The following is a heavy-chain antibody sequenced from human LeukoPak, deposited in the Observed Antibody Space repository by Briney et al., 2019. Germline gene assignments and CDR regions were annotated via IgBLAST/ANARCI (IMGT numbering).Heavy chain of an antibody. CDR3: AKDLVLRYFDWSLGGSDYYMDV. J-gene: IGHJ6*03. Sequence: GGSLRLSCAASGFTFSSYAMSWVRQAPGKGLEWVSAISGSGGSTYYADSVKGRFTISRDNSKNTLYLQMNSLRAEDTAVYYCAKDLVLRYFDWSLGGSDYYMDVWGKGTTVTVSS. CDR2: ISGSGGST. D-gene: IGHD3-9*01. V-gene: IGHV3-23*01. CDR1: GFTFSSYA.